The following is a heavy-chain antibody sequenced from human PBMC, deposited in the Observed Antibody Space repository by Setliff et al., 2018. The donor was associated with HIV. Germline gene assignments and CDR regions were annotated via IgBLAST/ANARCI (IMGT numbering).Heavy chain of an antibody. Sequence: ASVKVSCKASGYTFTGYYMHWVRQAPGQGLEWMGRINVNSGGTKYAQKFQGRVTMTRDTSISTAYMEVSSLRSDDTAVYYCAREGSPIYYFDYWSQGTLVTVSS. D-gene: IGHD3-10*01. CDR1: GYTFTGYY. J-gene: IGHJ4*02. CDR2: INVNSGGT. CDR3: AREGSPIYYFDY. V-gene: IGHV1-2*06.